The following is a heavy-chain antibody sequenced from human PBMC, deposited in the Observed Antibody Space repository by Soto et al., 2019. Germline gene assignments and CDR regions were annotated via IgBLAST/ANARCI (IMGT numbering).Heavy chain of an antibody. CDR1: GGSFSGYY. CDR3: ARDGNLYSSSWPEIDY. V-gene: IGHV4-34*01. D-gene: IGHD6-13*01. Sequence: QVQLQQWGAGLLKPSETLSLTCAVYGGSFSGYYWSWIRQPPGKGLEWIGEINHSGSTNYNPSLKSRVTISVDTSKNQFSLKLSSVTAADTAVYYCARDGNLYSSSWPEIDYWGQGTLVTVSS. CDR2: INHSGST. J-gene: IGHJ4*02.